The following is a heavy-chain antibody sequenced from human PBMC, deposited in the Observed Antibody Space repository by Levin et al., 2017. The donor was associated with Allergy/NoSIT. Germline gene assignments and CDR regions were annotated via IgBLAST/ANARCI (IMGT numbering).Heavy chain of an antibody. CDR1: GASIRSDY. CDR3: AKSLGTYGMDV. V-gene: IGHV4-59*08. D-gene: IGHD2-21*01. CDR2: LYSGAST. J-gene: IGHJ6*02. Sequence: SETLSLTCSVSGASIRSDYWSWIRQTPGKGLEWIGYLYSGASTIYNPSLKSRVSISFDTSKNQFSLRLNSVTAADTALYHCAKSLGTYGMDVWGPGTTVTVSS.